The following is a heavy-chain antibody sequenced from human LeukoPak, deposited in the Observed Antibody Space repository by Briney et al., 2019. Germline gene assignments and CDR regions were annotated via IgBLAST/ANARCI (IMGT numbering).Heavy chain of an antibody. CDR1: GGSISSSSYY. CDR2: IYYSGST. D-gene: IGHD3-10*01. J-gene: IGHJ4*02. Sequence: SETLSLTCTVSGGSISSSSYYWGWIRQPPGKGLEWIGSIYYSGSTYYNPSLKSRVTISVDTSKNQFSLKLSSVTAADTAVYYCARDGDYYGSGSLFDYWGQGTLVTVSS. CDR3: ARDGDYYGSGSLFDY. V-gene: IGHV4-39*07.